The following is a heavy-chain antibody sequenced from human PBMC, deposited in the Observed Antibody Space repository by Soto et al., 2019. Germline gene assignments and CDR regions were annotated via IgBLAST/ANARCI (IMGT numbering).Heavy chain of an antibody. CDR1: GGSISSYY. Sequence: SETLSLTCTVSGGSISSYYWSWIRPPPGKGLEWIGYIYYSGSTNYNPSLKSRVTISVDTSKNQFSLKLSSVTAADTAVYYCARGHSPYSSSPFFDYWGQGTLVTVSS. D-gene: IGHD6-13*01. CDR3: ARGHSPYSSSPFFDY. CDR2: IYYSGST. V-gene: IGHV4-59*12. J-gene: IGHJ4*02.